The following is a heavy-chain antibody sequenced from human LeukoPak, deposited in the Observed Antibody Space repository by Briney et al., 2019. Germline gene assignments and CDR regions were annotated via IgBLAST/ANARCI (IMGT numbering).Heavy chain of an antibody. CDR2: IYSDGST. CDR1: GFTVSSNH. J-gene: IGHJ3*02. V-gene: IGHV3-66*02. D-gene: IGHD3-22*01. CDR3: ARVMYYYDSSGYSDAFDI. Sequence: GGSLRLSCAASGFTVSSNHMTWVRQAPGKGLEWVSLIYSDGSTYYADSVKGRFTISRDNSKNTLYLQMNSLRAEDTAVYYCARVMYYYDSSGYSDAFDIWGQGTMVTVSS.